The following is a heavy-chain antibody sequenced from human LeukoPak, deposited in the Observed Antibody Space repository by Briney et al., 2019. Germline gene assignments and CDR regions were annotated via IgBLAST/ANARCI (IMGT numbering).Heavy chain of an antibody. V-gene: IGHV6-1*01. Sequence: SQTLTLTCAISGDTVSSNSAAWSWIRQSPSRGLEWLGRTYYRSKWYNDYAVSVKSRITINLDTSKNQFSLQLNSVTPEDTAVYYYAKGGGSLDYWGQGTLVTVSS. CDR2: TYYRSKWYN. CDR3: AKGGGSLDY. J-gene: IGHJ4*02. D-gene: IGHD3-16*01. CDR1: GDTVSSNSAA.